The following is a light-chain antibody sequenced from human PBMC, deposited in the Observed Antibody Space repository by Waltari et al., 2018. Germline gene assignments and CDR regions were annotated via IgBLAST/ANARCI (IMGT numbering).Light chain of an antibody. CDR2: DVS. CDR1: SSDSGAYYY. J-gene: IGLJ2*01. V-gene: IGLV2-14*03. Sequence: SALTQPAAASASPGQSITTPCSGVSSDSGAYYYVSWYRRHPGEAPKVIIYDVSNRPSGVSSLFSGSKSGSTASLTSSGLQPEDETIYYCSSYTSSTAGIFGGGTKLTVL. CDR3: SSYTSSTAGI.